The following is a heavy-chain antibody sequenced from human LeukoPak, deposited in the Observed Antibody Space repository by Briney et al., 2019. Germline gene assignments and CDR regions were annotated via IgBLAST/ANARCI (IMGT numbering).Heavy chain of an antibody. Sequence: GESLKISCKGSGYKFNAYWIAWVRQMPGKGLEWMGIIYPDDSDTRYSPSFQGQVTISADKSVRTAYLQWSSLKASDTAMYYCARPNITSYYDSRGYDAFDVWGQGTMVTVSS. D-gene: IGHD3-22*01. CDR1: GYKFNAYW. J-gene: IGHJ3*01. CDR2: IYPDDSDT. CDR3: ARPNITSYYDSRGYDAFDV. V-gene: IGHV5-51*01.